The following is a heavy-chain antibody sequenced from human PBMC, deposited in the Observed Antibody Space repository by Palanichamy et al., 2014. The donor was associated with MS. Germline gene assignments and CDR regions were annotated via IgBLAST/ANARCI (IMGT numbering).Heavy chain of an antibody. V-gene: IGHV4-4*02. CDR3: ARNGYYCIDY. J-gene: IGHJ4*02. CDR1: GDSIGSSDW. D-gene: IGHD3-22*01. Sequence: QVQLQESGPGLVQPSGTLSLTCGVFGDSIGSSDWWSWVRQSPGKGLEWIGEIHHSGGTNYNPSLKSRVTISVDRSKNQSSLNLRSVSAADTAIYYCARNGYYCIDYWGQGTLVTVSS. CDR2: IHHSGGT.